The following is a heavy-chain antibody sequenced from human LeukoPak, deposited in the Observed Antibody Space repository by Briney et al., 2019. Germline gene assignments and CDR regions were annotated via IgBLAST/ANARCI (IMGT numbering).Heavy chain of an antibody. CDR2: IYYSGST. V-gene: IGHV4-39*07. J-gene: IGHJ4*02. CDR3: ARRTFGGVIAY. D-gene: IGHD3-16*02. CDR1: GGSISSSSYY. Sequence: SETLSLTCTVSGGSISSSSYYWGWIRQPPGKGLEWIGSIYYSGSTYYNPSLKSRVTLSVDTSKNQFSLRLSSVTAADTAVYYCARRTFGGVIAYWGQGTLVTVSS.